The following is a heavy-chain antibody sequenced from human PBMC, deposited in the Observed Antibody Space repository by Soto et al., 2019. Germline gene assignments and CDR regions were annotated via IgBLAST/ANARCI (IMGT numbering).Heavy chain of an antibody. CDR3: ARQEYYYDSSGNGGTEFDS. V-gene: IGHV1-18*01. Sequence: QVQLVQSGGEVKKPGASVKVSCKASGYTFTMYGISWVRQAPGQGLEWMGWISAYNGNTDYAQKVQGRLTMTTDTTXSXVNXELRSLRSDDTAVYYCARQEYYYDSSGNGGTEFDSWGQGTLVTVSS. J-gene: IGHJ4*02. D-gene: IGHD3-22*01. CDR2: ISAYNGNT. CDR1: GYTFTMYG.